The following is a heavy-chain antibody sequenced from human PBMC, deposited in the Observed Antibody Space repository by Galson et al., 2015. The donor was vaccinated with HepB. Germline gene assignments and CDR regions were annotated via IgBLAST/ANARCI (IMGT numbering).Heavy chain of an antibody. Sequence: SLRLSCAASGFTFNNYAMSWVRQAPGKGLEWVSAINGRGDSTFYADSVRGRFTISRDNSKNTMYLQMNSLRAEDTALYYCAKAGDLPLRWFRELHFDYWGQGTLVTVSS. CDR3: AKAGDLPLRWFRELHFDY. V-gene: IGHV3-23*01. J-gene: IGHJ4*02. CDR2: INGRGDST. D-gene: IGHD3-10*01. CDR1: GFTFNNYA.